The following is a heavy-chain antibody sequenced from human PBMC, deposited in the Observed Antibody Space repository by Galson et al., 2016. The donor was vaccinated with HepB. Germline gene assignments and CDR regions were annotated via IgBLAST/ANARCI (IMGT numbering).Heavy chain of an antibody. V-gene: IGHV3-7*01. Sequence: SLRLSCAASRFCFTCYWMSWVRQAPGKGLEWLANIKEDGSEKYYVDSVAGRFTISRDNAKNSLYLQMNSLRAEDTAVSYCARGMNFYYYGMAVWGQGTTVTVSS. CDR2: IKEDGSEK. CDR3: ARGMNFYYYGMAV. CDR1: RFCFTCYW. J-gene: IGHJ6*02.